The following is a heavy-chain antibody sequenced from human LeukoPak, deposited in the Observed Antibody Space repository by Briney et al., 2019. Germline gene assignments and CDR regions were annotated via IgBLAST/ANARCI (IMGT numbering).Heavy chain of an antibody. D-gene: IGHD5-18*01. Sequence: SGGSLRLSCAASGFTFSSYDMNWVRQAPGNGLEWVSYITTSGSATYHADSVKGRFTISRDNAKNSLYLQMNSLRAEDTAVYYCARDRVDTAAFDPWGQGTLVTVSS. V-gene: IGHV3-48*03. CDR1: GFTFSSYD. CDR2: ITTSGSAT. CDR3: ARDRVDTAAFDP. J-gene: IGHJ5*02.